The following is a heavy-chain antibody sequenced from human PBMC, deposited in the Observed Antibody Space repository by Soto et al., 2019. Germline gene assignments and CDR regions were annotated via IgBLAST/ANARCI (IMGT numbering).Heavy chain of an antibody. CDR2: IWYDGGNK. D-gene: IGHD6-19*01. CDR1: GFTFSSYG. J-gene: IGHJ4*02. CDR3: AKAPNPGYSSAWYTDY. V-gene: IGHV3-33*06. Sequence: GGSLILSCAASGFTFSSYGMHWVRQAPGKGLEWVAVIWYDGGNKYYADSVKGRFTISRDTSKNTLYLQMNSLRAEDTAVYYCAKAPNPGYSSAWYTDYWGQGTLVTVSS.